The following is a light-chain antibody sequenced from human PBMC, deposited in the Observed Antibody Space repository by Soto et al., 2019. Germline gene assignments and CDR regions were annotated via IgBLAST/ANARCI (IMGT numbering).Light chain of an antibody. V-gene: IGLV2-14*01. CDR2: EVN. J-gene: IGLJ1*01. CDR1: SSDVGGYNY. Sequence: QSALTQPASVSGSPGQSITISCTGTSSDVGGYNYVSWYQQHPGKAPQLMIYEVNNRPSGVSNRFSGSKSGNTASLTISGLQAEDEADYYCSSYTSSSPYVFGPGTKVTVL. CDR3: SSYTSSSPYV.